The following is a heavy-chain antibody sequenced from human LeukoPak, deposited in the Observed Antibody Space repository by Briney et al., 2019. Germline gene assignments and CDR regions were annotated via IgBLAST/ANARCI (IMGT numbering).Heavy chain of an antibody. V-gene: IGHV3-23*01. CDR3: AKDGSWIQLWLPNY. D-gene: IGHD5-18*01. J-gene: IGHJ4*02. Sequence: PGGSLRLSCAASGFTFRSYAMSWVRQAPGKGMEWVSAISGSGGSKYYADSVKGRFTISRDNSKNTLYLQMNSLRAEDTAVYYCAKDGSWIQLWLPNYWGQGTLVTVSS. CDR1: GFTFRSYA. CDR2: ISGSGGSK.